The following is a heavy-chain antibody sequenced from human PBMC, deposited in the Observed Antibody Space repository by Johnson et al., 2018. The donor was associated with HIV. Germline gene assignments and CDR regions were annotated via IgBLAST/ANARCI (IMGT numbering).Heavy chain of an antibody. CDR2: ISWNSGSI. D-gene: IGHD2-15*01. CDR1: GFTVSSNY. CDR3: AKRAQLGTAWYVNAFDI. J-gene: IGHJ3*02. V-gene: IGHV3-66*02. Sequence: VQLVESGGGVVQPGGSLRLSCAASGFTVSSNYMSWVRQAPGKGLEWVSGISWNSGSIGYADSVKGRFTISRDNAKNTLYLQMNSLRAENTAVYYCAKRAQLGTAWYVNAFDIWGQGTMVTVSS.